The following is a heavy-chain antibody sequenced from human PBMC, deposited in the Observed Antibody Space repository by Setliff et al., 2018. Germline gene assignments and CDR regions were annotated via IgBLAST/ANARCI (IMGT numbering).Heavy chain of an antibody. Sequence: ASVKVSCKASGYIFAGYYMHWVRQTPGQGLEWMGWINPISGGANYAQKFQGRVTLTRDTSITTAYLDLSRLTSDDTASYYCAGVDVLTASPFWGLGTRVTVSS. D-gene: IGHD3-9*01. CDR1: GYIFAGYY. J-gene: IGHJ4*02. V-gene: IGHV1-2*02. CDR2: INPISGGA. CDR3: AGVDVLTASPF.